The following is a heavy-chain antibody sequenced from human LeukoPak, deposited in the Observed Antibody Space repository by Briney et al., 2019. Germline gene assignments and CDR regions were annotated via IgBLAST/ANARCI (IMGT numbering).Heavy chain of an antibody. CDR2: ISSSGSTI. CDR1: GFTFSSYE. V-gene: IGHV3-48*03. Sequence: PGGSLRLSCAASGFTFSSYEMNWVRQAPGKGLEWVSYISSSGSTIYYADSVKGRFTISRDNAKNSLYLQMNSLRAEDTAVYYCARQREWELSGVFDYWGQGTLVTVSS. J-gene: IGHJ4*02. D-gene: IGHD1-26*01. CDR3: ARQREWELSGVFDY.